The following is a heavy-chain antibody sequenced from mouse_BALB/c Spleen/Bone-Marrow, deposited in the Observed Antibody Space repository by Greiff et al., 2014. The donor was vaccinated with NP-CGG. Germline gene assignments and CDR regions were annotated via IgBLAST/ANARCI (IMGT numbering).Heavy chain of an antibody. D-gene: IGHD1-1*01. V-gene: IGHV14-3*02. CDR2: IDPANGDT. J-gene: IGHJ1*01. Sequence: EVQLQQSGSELVKPGASVKLSCAASGFNIKDTYMHWVKQRPEQGLEWIGRIDPANGDTKYDPKFQGKATITADTSSNTAYLQLSSLTSEDTAVYYCTRPSVYYGSSYWYFDVWGAGTTVTGSS. CDR3: TRPSVYYGSSYWYFDV. CDR1: GFNIKDTY.